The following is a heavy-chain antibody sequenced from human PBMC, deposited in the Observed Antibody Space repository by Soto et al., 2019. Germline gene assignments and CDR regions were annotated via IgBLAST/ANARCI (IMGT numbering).Heavy chain of an antibody. CDR2: INPNSGDT. D-gene: IGHD6-19*01. J-gene: IGHJ5*01. V-gene: IGHV1-2*02. Sequence: ASVKVSCKASGGTFSNYAISWVRQAPGQGLEWMGWINPNSGDTKNAQKFQGRVTMTRDTSTSTAYMELSRLTSDDTAVYYCARDMAVAGTSVFDCWGQGNLVTVSS. CDR3: ARDMAVAGTSVFDC. CDR1: GGTFSNYA.